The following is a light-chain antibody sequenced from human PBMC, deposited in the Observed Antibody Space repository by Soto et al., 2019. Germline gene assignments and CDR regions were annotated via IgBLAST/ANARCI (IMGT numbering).Light chain of an antibody. CDR2: AAS. CDR1: QSISSY. J-gene: IGKJ4*01. CDR3: QQSYNTPRH. V-gene: IGKV1-39*01. Sequence: IQTTQSPCSLSAAVGDRVTSTCRASQSISSYLNWYQQKPGKANKLLIYAASSLQSGVPSRFSGSGSGTDFTLNISSLQPEDCATYDCQQSYNTPRHFAGGTKVDIK.